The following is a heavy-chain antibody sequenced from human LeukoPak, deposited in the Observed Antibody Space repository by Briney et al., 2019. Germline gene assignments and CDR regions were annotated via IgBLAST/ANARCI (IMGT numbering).Heavy chain of an antibody. D-gene: IGHD2-2*02. CDR2: ISAYNGNT. Sequence: GASVKVSCKASGYTFTSYGISWVRQAPGQGLEWMGWISAYNGNTNYAQKLQGRVTMTTDTSTSTAYMELRSLRSDDTAVYYCARLGYCSRTSCYIDYWGQGTLVTVSS. J-gene: IGHJ4*02. CDR1: GYTFTSYG. V-gene: IGHV1-18*01. CDR3: ARLGYCSRTSCYIDY.